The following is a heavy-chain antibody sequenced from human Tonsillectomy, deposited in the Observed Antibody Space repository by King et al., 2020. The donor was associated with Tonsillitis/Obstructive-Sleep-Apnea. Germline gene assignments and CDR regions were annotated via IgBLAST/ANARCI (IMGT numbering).Heavy chain of an antibody. V-gene: IGHV3-30*01. Sequence: VQLVESGGGVVQPGRSLRLSCAASGFTFSNYAMHWVRQAPGKGLEWVTIISDVGRNKYYADSVKGRFTISRDNSKNTLYLQMNRLRAEDTAVYYCVRGKVTALANLDTWGQGDLVTVSP. CDR3: VRGKVTALANLDT. J-gene: IGHJ5*02. CDR2: ISDVGRNK. D-gene: IGHD5-18*01. CDR1: GFTFSNYA.